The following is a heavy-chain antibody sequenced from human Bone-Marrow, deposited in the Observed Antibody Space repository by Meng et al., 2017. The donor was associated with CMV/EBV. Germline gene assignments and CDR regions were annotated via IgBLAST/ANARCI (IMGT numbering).Heavy chain of an antibody. CDR1: GFTVSSNY. CDR3: AREIAAALPT. J-gene: IGHJ5*02. CDR2: IYSGGST. V-gene: IGHV3-53*01. D-gene: IGHD6-13*01. Sequence: GESLKISCAASGFTVSSNYMSWVRQAPGKGLEWVSVIYSGGSTYYADSVKGRFTISRDNAKNSLYLQMNSLRAEDTAVYYCAREIAAALPTWGQGTLVTVSS.